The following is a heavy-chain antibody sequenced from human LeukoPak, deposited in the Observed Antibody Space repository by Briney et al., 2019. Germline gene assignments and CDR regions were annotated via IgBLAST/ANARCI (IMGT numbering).Heavy chain of an antibody. CDR3: ARGYDSSGYVYYYYYMDV. CDR1: GDSISTGNHY. D-gene: IGHD3-22*01. J-gene: IGHJ6*03. Sequence: SETLSLTCSVSGDSISTGNHYWGWIRQPPGKGLEWIGSINYSGSTYYNPSLKSRVTISVDTSKNQFSLKLGSVTAADTAVYYCARGYDSSGYVYYYYYMDVWGKGTTVTVSS. CDR2: INYSGST. V-gene: IGHV4-39*07.